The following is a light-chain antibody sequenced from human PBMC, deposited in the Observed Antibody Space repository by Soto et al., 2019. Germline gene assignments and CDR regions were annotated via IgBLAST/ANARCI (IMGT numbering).Light chain of an antibody. J-gene: IGKJ4*01. V-gene: IGKV3-20*01. CDR2: GAS. Sequence: DNLLSHSPATLSLTQRERATLSCRASQSVSSYLAWYQQKPGQAPRLLIYGASSRATGIPDRFSGSGSGTDFTLTISRLEPEDFAVYYCQQFGSSFTFGGGTKVDIK. CDR1: QSVSSY. CDR3: QQFGSSFT.